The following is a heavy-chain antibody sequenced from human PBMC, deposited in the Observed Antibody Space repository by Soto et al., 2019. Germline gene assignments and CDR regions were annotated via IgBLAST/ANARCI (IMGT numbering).Heavy chain of an antibody. D-gene: IGHD1-1*01. CDR2: ISAYNGNT. CDR3: ATTNDDYYYYYMDV. V-gene: IGHV1-18*01. Sequence: ASVKVSCKASGYTFTSYGISWVRQAPGQGLEWMGWISAYNGNTNYAQKLQGRVTMTTDTSTSTAYMELRSLRSDDTAVYYCATTNDDYYYYYMDVWGKGTTVTVSS. J-gene: IGHJ6*03. CDR1: GYTFTSYG.